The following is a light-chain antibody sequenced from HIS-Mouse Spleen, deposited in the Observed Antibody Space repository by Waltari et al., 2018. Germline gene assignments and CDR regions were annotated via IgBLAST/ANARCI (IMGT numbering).Light chain of an antibody. J-gene: IGLJ2*01. V-gene: IGLV3-10*01. CDR1: ALPKKY. CDR3: YSTDSSGNHRV. Sequence: SYELTQPPSVSVSPGQTARITCSGDALPKKYAYWYKQNSGQAPVLVIYEDSKRPSGIPRRFSGSSAGTMATLTISGAQVEDEADYYCYSTDSSGNHRVFGGGTKLTVL. CDR2: EDS.